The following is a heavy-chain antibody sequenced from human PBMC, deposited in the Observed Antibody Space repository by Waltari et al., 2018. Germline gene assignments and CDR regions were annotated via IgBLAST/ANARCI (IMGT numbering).Heavy chain of an antibody. CDR2: INHSGST. CDR1: GGSFSGYY. D-gene: IGHD2-2*01. CDR3: ARGRPGVIVPAAMNREFDY. Sequence: QVQLQQWGAGLLKPSETLSLTCAVYGGSFSGYYWSWIRQPPGTGLEWIGEINHSGSTNYNPSLKSRVTISVDTSKNQFSLKLSSVTAADTAVYYCARGRPGVIVPAAMNREFDYWGQGTLVTVSS. J-gene: IGHJ4*02. V-gene: IGHV4-34*01.